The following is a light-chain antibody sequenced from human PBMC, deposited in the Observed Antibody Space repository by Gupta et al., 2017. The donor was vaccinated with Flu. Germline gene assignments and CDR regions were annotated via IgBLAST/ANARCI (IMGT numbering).Light chain of an antibody. Sequence: PATLSESPGERATLSCRASQSVSSNLAWYQQKPGQAPRLLIYGASTRATGIPARFSGSGSGTEFTLTISSLQSEDFAVYYCQQDNNWPWTFGQGTKVEIK. CDR1: QSVSSN. V-gene: IGKV3-15*01. CDR3: QQDNNWPWT. J-gene: IGKJ1*01. CDR2: GAS.